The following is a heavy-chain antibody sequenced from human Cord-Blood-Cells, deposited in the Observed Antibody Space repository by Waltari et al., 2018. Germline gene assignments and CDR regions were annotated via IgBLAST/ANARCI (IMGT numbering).Heavy chain of an antibody. J-gene: IGHJ5*02. D-gene: IGHD2-8*01. CDR1: GFTFSTYS. CDR2: IRSSSSYI. Sequence: EVQLVESGGGLVKPGGSLRPSCDASGFTFSTYSMNWVRQAPGKGLEWVSSIRSSSSYIYYADSVKGRFTISRDNAKNSLYLQMNSLRAEDTAVYYCARDSAIMGTWGQGTLVTVSS. CDR3: ARDSAIMGT. V-gene: IGHV3-21*01.